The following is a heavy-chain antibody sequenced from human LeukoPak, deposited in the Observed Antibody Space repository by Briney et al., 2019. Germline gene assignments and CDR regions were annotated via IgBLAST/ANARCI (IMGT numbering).Heavy chain of an antibody. V-gene: IGHV4-38-2*02. CDR2: IYYSGST. CDR3: ASWGGEVDY. Sequence: SETLSLTCTVSGYSISSGYYWGWIRQPPGKGLEWIGSIYYSGSTYYNPSLKSRVTISVDTSKNQFSLKLSSVTAADTAVYYCASWGGEVDYWGQGTLVTVSS. J-gene: IGHJ4*02. CDR1: GYSISSGYY. D-gene: IGHD2-21*01.